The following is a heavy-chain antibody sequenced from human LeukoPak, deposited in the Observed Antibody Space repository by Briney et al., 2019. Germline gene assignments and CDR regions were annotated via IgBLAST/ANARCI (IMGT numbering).Heavy chain of an antibody. J-gene: IGHJ4*02. D-gene: IGHD2-21*01. CDR3: ATESGAYSGTCFDY. V-gene: IGHV3-48*01. Sequence: GGSLRLSCAASGFTFSSYNMNWVRQAPGKGPEWISYISSTSNTMYYADSVKGRFTISRDNAKNSLYLQMNSLRAEDTAVYYCATESGAYSGTCFDYWGQGTLVTVSS. CDR2: ISSTSNTM. CDR1: GFTFSSYN.